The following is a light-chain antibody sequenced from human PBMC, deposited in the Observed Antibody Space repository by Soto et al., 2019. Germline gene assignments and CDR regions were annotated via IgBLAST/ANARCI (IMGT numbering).Light chain of an antibody. J-gene: IGLJ1*01. CDR2: DVS. CDR3: SSYTSSSSYV. V-gene: IGLV2-14*01. Sequence: QSALTQPASVSGSPGQSITISCTGTSSDVGGYTYVSWYQQHPGKAPKLMIYDVSNRPSGVSNRFSGSKSGNTASLTISGLQAEDEADYYCSSYTSSSSYVFGTGTK. CDR1: SSDVGGYTY.